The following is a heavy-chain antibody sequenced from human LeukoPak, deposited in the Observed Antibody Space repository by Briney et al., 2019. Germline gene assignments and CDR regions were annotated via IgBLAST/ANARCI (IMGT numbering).Heavy chain of an antibody. V-gene: IGHV1-2*02. J-gene: IGHJ4*02. CDR1: GYTFIGYY. Sequence: ASVKVSCKASGYTFIGYYIHWVRQAPGQGLEWMGWINPQSGETNYRNKFPGRVTVTRDTSITTGYMELRRLTSDDTAVYFCARGSEYYFDQWGQGTLVTISS. CDR2: INPQSGET. CDR3: ARGSEYYFDQ.